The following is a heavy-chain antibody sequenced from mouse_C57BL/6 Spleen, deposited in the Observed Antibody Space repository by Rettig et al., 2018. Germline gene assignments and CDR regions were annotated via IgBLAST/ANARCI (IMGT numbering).Heavy chain of an antibody. Sequence: QVQLQQPGTKLVKPGASVKLSCKASGYTFTSYWMHWVKQRPGRGLEWIGRIDPNSGDTKYNEKFKSKATLTVDKPSSTAYMQLSSLTSEDSAVYYCARSIQLRTMDYWGQGTSVTVSS. CDR2: IDPNSGDT. CDR3: ARSIQLRTMDY. CDR1: GYTFTSYW. V-gene: IGHV1-72*01. D-gene: IGHD3-2*02. J-gene: IGHJ4*01.